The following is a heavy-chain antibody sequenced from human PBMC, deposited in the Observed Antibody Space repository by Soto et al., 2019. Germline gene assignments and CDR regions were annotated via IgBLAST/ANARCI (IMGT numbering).Heavy chain of an antibody. CDR2: IDDSGST. D-gene: IGHD1-26*01. CDR3: ARGGKDRESYRYYGLDV. CDR1: GGSISSYC. V-gene: IGHV4-59*01. Sequence: SETLSLTCNVSGGSISSYCWSWIRQPPGRGLEWIGCIDDSGSTSYNPSLKSRVTMSLDTSKNQFSLKLRSVNAADTAVYYCARGGKDRESYRYYGLDVWGQGTTVTVSS. J-gene: IGHJ6*02.